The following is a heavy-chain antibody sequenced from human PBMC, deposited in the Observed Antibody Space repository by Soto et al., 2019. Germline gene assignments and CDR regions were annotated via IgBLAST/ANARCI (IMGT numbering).Heavy chain of an antibody. J-gene: IGHJ6*02. CDR2: INTYNGNT. Sequence: QVQLVQSGTEVKNPGASVKVSCKASGYTFTRYGIGWARQAPGHELEWMGWINTYNGNTNYAQNVQGRVTLTTDTSTSTAYMELRSLRSSDTAIYYCAMVDVYVTPSPQDVWGQGTTVIVSS. V-gene: IGHV1-18*01. CDR3: AMVDVYVTPSPQDV. CDR1: GYTFTRYG. D-gene: IGHD3-16*01.